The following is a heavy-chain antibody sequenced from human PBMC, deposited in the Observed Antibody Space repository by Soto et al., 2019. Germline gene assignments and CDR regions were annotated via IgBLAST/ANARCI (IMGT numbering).Heavy chain of an antibody. CDR2: VNPIVSMS. CDR1: GDTFNFYS. D-gene: IGHD3-10*01. V-gene: IGHV1-69*02. CDR3: SSSYCSGSRAFDY. J-gene: IGHJ4*02. Sequence: QVQLVQSGAEVKRPGTSVKVSCKASGDTFNFYSINWVRQAPGLGLEWMGRVNPIVSMSNYAPKFPGRVTLTADTSTTTASMDLSSLRSEDTAIYYCSSSYCSGSRAFDYWGQGALVTVSS.